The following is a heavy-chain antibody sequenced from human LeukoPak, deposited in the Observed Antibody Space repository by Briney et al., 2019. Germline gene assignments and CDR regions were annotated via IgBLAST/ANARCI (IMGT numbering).Heavy chain of an antibody. CDR2: ITNYYIV. Sequence: KAGGSLRLSCAASGFTFSAYSMNWVRQAPGKGLEWVSSITNYYIVYFADSLKGRFTISRDNAKSSLYLQMNSLRAADTAVYYCARGGFNMVRGVIIPSNSYFNYMDIWGKGTSVTVSS. CDR1: GFTFSAYS. D-gene: IGHD3-10*01. CDR3: ARGGFNMVRGVIIPSNSYFNYMDI. V-gene: IGHV3-69-1*01. J-gene: IGHJ6*03.